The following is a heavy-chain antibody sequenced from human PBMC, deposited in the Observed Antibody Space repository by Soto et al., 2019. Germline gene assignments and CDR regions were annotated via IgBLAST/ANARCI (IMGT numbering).Heavy chain of an antibody. CDR2: ISAYNGNT. D-gene: IGHD3-10*01. V-gene: IGHV1-18*01. CDR1: GYTFTSYG. CDR3: AREDGSGSYWYHWFDP. Sequence: ASVXVSCKASGYTFTSYGISWVRQAPGQGLEWMGWISAYNGNTNYAQKLQGRVTMTTDTSTSTAYMELRSLRSDDTAVYYCAREDGSGSYWYHWFDPWGQGTLVTVSS. J-gene: IGHJ5*02.